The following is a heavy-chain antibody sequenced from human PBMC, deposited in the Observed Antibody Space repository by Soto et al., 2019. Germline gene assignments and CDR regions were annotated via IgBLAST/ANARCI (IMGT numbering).Heavy chain of an antibody. V-gene: IGHV5-51*01. J-gene: IGHJ6*04. Sequence: PGESLKISFQGSGYSFTSYWIGWVRQMPGKGREWMGLIYPGDSDTRYSPSFQGQVTISADKSISTAYLQWSSLKASDTAMYYWATAVSIPAAHYCYCGMDVWGEGITVTDSS. CDR2: IYPGDSDT. CDR3: ATAVSIPAAHYCYCGMDV. CDR1: GYSFTSYW. D-gene: IGHD6-6*01.